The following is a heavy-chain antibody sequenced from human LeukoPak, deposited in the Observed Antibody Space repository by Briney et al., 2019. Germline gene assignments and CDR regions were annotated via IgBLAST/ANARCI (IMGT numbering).Heavy chain of an antibody. D-gene: IGHD3-22*01. CDR3: ASPYYYDSSATKDY. J-gene: IGHJ4*02. CDR2: ISYDGSNK. V-gene: IGHV3-30-3*01. CDR1: GFTFSSYA. Sequence: PGGSLRLSCAASGFTFSSYAMHWVRQAPGKGLEWVAVISYDGSNKYYADSVKGRFTISRDNSKNTLYLQMNSLRAEDTAVYYCASPYYYDSSATKDYWGQGTLVTVSS.